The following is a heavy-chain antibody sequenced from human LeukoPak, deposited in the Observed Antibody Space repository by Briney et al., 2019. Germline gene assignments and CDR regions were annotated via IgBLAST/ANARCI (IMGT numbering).Heavy chain of an antibody. V-gene: IGHV4-38-2*01. CDR2: IYHSGST. Sequence: SGTLSLTCAVSGYSISSGYYWGWIRQPPGKGLEWIGSIYHSGSTYYNPSLKSRVTISVDTSKNQFSLKLSSVTAADTAVYYCARLLTIIYYFDYWGQGTLVTVSS. D-gene: IGHD3-10*01. J-gene: IGHJ4*02. CDR3: ARLLTIIYYFDY. CDR1: GYSISSGYY.